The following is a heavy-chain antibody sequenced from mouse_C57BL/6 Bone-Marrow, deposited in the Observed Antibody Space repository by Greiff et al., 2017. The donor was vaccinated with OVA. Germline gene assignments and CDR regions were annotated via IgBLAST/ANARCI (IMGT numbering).Heavy chain of an antibody. CDR2: IDPETGGT. CDR3: TRTSFYYGNF. D-gene: IGHD2-1*01. J-gene: IGHJ2*01. Sequence: VKLMESGAELVRPGASVTLSCKASGYTFTDYEMHWVKQTPVHGLEWIGAIDPETGGTACNQKFKGKAILTADKSSSTAYMELRSLTSEDSAVYYCTRTSFYYGNFWGQGTTLTVSS. CDR1: GYTFTDYE. V-gene: IGHV1-15*01.